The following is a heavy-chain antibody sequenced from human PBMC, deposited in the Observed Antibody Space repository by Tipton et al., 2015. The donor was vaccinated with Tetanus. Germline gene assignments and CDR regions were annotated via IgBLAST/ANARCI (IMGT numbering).Heavy chain of an antibody. V-gene: IGHV4-39*07. CDR1: GGSISSSSYY. J-gene: IGHJ4*02. CDR2: INHSGST. D-gene: IGHD4-17*01. Sequence: TLSLTCTVSGGSISSSSYYWGWIRQPPGKGLEWIGEINHSGSTNYNPSLKSRVTISVDTPKNQFSLKLSSVTAADTAVYYCARVGVWYGDLDYWGQGTLVTVSS. CDR3: ARVGVWYGDLDY.